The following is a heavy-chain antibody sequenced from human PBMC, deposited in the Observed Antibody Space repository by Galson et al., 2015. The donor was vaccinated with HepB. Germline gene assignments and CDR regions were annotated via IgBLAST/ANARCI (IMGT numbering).Heavy chain of an antibody. D-gene: IGHD2-8*01. V-gene: IGHV3-23*01. CDR3: AKDNESRGFDH. CDR2: INDNGLKT. J-gene: IGHJ4*02. CDR1: GFTFSIYG. Sequence: SLRLSCAASGFTFSIYGMTWVRQAPGKGLEWISTINDNGLKTYYADSVKGRFTISRDNFKSALFLQIDSLRVEDTAVYYCAKDNESRGFDHWGQGTLVTVSS.